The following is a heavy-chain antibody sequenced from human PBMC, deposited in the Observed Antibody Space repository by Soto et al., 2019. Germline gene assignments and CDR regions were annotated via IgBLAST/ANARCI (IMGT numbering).Heavy chain of an antibody. CDR2: INPADSDT. J-gene: IGHJ4*01. Sequence: PGESLKISCKGSGYSFTNYWIGWVRQMPGKGLEWMGIINPADSDTRYSPSFQGQVTVSADKSISTAYLQRGSLTASDTAIYYCARTDSNGYYSQWGQGTPVTVSS. D-gene: IGHD3-22*01. CDR1: GYSFTNYW. CDR3: ARTDSNGYYSQ. V-gene: IGHV5-51*01.